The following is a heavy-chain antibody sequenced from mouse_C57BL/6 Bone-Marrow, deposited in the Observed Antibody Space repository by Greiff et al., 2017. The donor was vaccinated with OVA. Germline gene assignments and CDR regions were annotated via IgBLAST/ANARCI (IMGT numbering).Heavy chain of an antibody. CDR1: GYTFTNYW. CDR2: IYPGGGYT. D-gene: IGHD1-1*01. J-gene: IGHJ1*03. Sequence: VQRVESGAELVRPGTSVKMSCKASGYTFTNYWIGWAKQRPGHGLEWIGDIYPGGGYTNYNEKFKGKATLTADKSSSTAYMQFSSLTSEDSAIYYCARHYYGSSYVGWYFDVWGTGTTVTVSS. V-gene: IGHV1-63*01. CDR3: ARHYYGSSYVGWYFDV.